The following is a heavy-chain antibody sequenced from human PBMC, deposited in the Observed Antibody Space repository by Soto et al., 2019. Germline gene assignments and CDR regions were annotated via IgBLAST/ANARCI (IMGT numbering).Heavy chain of an antibody. CDR3: ARDRGAEYCSGGSCSQYYFDS. CDR2: ISSSSSTI. Sequence: GGSLRLSCAASGFTFSSYSMNWVRQAPGKGLEWVSYISSSSSTIYYADSVKGRFTISRDNAKNSLYLQMNSLRAEDTAVYYCARDRGAEYCSGGSCSQYYFDSWGQGT. J-gene: IGHJ4*02. CDR1: GFTFSSYS. D-gene: IGHD2-15*01. V-gene: IGHV3-48*01.